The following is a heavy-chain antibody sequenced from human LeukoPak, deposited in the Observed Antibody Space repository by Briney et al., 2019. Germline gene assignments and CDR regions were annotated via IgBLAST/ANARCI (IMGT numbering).Heavy chain of an antibody. V-gene: IGHV4-38-2*01. D-gene: IGHD2-2*01. J-gene: IGHJ4*02. CDR2: IYHSEST. CDR1: GYSISSGYY. CDR3: ARWIVVVPAASIDY. Sequence: PSETLSLTCAVSGYSISSGYYWGWIRQPPGKGLEWIGSIYHSESTYYNPSLKSRVTISVDTSKNQCSLKLSSVTAADTAVYYCARWIVVVPAASIDYWGQGTLVTVSS.